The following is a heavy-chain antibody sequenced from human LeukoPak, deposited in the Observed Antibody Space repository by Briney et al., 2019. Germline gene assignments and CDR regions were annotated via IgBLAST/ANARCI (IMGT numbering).Heavy chain of an antibody. J-gene: IGHJ6*02. CDR2: MNPNSGNT. CDR3: ARGLRSSSWPYYYYYGMDV. V-gene: IGHV1-8*01. D-gene: IGHD6-13*01. Sequence: ASVKVSCKASGYTFTSYDINWVRQATGQGLEWMGWMNPNSGNTGYAQKFQGRVTMTRNTSISTAYMELSSLRSEDTAVYYCARGLRSSSWPYYYYYGMDVWGQGTTVTVSS. CDR1: GYTFTSYD.